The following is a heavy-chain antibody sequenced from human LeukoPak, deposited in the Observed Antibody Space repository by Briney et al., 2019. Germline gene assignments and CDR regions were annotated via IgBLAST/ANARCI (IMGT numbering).Heavy chain of an antibody. CDR3: ARGTRTGTTLLGNWFDP. CDR1: GYTFTGYY. CDR2: INPNSGGT. J-gene: IGHJ5*02. Sequence: ASVKVSCKASGYTFTGYYMHWVRQAPGQGLEWMGWINPNSGGTNYAQKFQGRVTMTRDTSISTAYMELSRLRSDDTAVYYCARGTRTGTTLLGNWFDPWGQATLVTVSS. D-gene: IGHD1-7*01. V-gene: IGHV1-2*02.